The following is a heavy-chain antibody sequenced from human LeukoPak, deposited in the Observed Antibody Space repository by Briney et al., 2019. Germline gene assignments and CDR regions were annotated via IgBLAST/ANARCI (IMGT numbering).Heavy chain of an antibody. CDR3: ARGIYYDSSGYPDD. V-gene: IGHV1-2*02. CDR2: INPNSGGT. J-gene: IGHJ4*02. Sequence: ASVKVSCKASGYTFTSYYMHWVRQAPGQGLEWMGWINPNSGGTNYAQKFQGRVTMTRDTSISTAYMELSRLRSDDTAVYYCARGIYYDSSGYPDDWGQGTLVTVSS. D-gene: IGHD3-22*01. CDR1: GYTFTSYY.